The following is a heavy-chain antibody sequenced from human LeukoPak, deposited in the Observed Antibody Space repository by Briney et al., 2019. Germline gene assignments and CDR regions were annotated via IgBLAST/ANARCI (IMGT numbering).Heavy chain of an antibody. CDR3: ARVFRIAMAGTLLDY. V-gene: IGHV4-39*07. CDR2: IYYSGST. CDR1: GGSISSSDYY. J-gene: IGHJ4*02. D-gene: IGHD6-19*01. Sequence: SETLSLTCTVSGGSISSSDYYWGWIRQPPGKGLEWIGSIYYSGSTYYNPSLKSRVTISVDTSKSQFSLKLSSVTAADTAVYYCARVFRIAMAGTLLDYWGQGTLVTVSS.